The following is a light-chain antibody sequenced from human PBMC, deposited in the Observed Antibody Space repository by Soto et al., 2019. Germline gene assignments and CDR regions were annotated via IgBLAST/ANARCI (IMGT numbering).Light chain of an antibody. CDR1: QSVSSN. CDR3: QQYNTWPPFT. J-gene: IGKJ5*01. CDR2: GAS. V-gene: IGKV3-15*01. Sequence: EIVMTQSPATLSVSPGERATLSCRASQSVSSNLAWYQQKPGQAPRLLIFGASTRATGIPARFSGSGSGTEFPLTISSLQSEDFAVYYCQQYNTWPPFTFGPGTRLDIK.